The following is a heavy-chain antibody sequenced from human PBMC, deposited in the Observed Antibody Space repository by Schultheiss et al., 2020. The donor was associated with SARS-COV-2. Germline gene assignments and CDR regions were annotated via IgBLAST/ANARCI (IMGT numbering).Heavy chain of an antibody. Sequence: GGSLRLSCTASGFTFSSYNMNWVRQAPGKGLEWVSYISSSGSTIYYADSVKGRFTISRDNSKNTLYLQMNSLRAEDTAVYYCARDGSRREYFQHWGQGTLVTVSS. CDR1: GFTFSSYN. V-gene: IGHV3-48*01. CDR3: ARDGSRREYFQH. CDR2: ISSSGSTI. J-gene: IGHJ1*01.